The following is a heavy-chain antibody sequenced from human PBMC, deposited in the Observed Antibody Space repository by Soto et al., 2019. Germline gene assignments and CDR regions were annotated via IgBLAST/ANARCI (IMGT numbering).Heavy chain of an antibody. CDR3: ARGPPFH. D-gene: IGHD3-16*01. V-gene: IGHV4-30-2*01. CDR2: IYQSGST. J-gene: IGHJ4*02. Sequence: PSETLSLTCVVSGDSITSGGYSWTWIRQPPGKGLEWIGHIYQSGSTLYNPSLESRVTISVDKSKNQFSLELNSVTAADTAVYYCARGPPFHWGQGTLVTVSS. CDR1: GDSITSGGYS.